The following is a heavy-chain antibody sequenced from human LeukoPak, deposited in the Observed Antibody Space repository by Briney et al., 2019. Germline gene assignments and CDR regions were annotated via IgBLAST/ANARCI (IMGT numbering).Heavy chain of an antibody. CDR1: GGSIKSYY. CDR2: IYYGGST. CDR3: ASAPTYYDFWSGYPWFDP. Sequence: PSETLSLTCTVFGGSIKSYYWSWIRQPPGKGLEWIGYIYYGGSTYYNPSLKSRVTISVDTSKNQFSLKLSSVTAADTAVYYCASAPTYYDFWSGYPWFDPWGQGTLVTVSS. V-gene: IGHV4-30-4*01. D-gene: IGHD3-3*01. J-gene: IGHJ5*02.